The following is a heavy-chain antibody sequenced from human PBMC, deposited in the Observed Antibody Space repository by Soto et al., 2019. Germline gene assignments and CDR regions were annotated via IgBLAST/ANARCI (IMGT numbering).Heavy chain of an antibody. CDR1: GFTFSIYN. CDR3: ARGHCTSGACYFDG. Sequence: VQVVESGGGLVKPGGSLRLSCAASGFTFSIYNMNWVRQAPGKGLEWVSSISSSSRFIYYADSVKGRFTISRDNAKNSLFLQMSSLRVEDTAVYYCARGHCTSGACYFDGWGQGTLVTVSS. J-gene: IGHJ4*01. CDR2: ISSSSRFI. D-gene: IGHD2-8*01. V-gene: IGHV3-21*01.